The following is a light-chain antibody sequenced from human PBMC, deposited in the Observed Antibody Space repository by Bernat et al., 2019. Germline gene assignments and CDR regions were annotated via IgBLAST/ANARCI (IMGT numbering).Light chain of an antibody. CDR1: SSDVGGYNY. V-gene: IGLV2-14*03. J-gene: IGLJ1*01. CDR2: DVR. CDR3: SSYTGTSTPYV. Sequence: QSALTQPASVSGSPGQSITISCTGTSSDVGGYNYVSWYQQHPGKAPKLMNYDVRERPSGVSNRSSGTKSGNTASMTISALQAEDEADDYCSSYTGTSTPYVFGTGTMVTVL.